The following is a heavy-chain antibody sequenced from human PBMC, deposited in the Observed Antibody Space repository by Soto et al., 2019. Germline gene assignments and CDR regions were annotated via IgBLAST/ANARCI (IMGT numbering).Heavy chain of an antibody. V-gene: IGHV3-30-3*01. CDR3: ARDRRARDYGDYEPPGD. CDR1: GFTFSSYA. D-gene: IGHD4-17*01. Sequence: QVQLVESGGGVVQPGRSLRLSCAASGFTFSSYAMHWVRQAPGKGLEWVAVISYDGSNKYYADSVKGRFTISRDNSKNTLYLQMNSLRAEDTAVYYCARDRRARDYGDYEPPGDWGQGTLVTVSS. J-gene: IGHJ4*02. CDR2: ISYDGSNK.